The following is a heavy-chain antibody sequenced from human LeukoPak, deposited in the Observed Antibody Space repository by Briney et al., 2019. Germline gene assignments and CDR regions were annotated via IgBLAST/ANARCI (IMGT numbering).Heavy chain of an antibody. CDR1: GYSFTTYW. J-gene: IGHJ4*02. CDR2: IYPGDSDT. V-gene: IGHV5-51*01. CDR3: ARRGSPPIDFDY. Sequence: GESLKISCKGSGYSFTTYWIAWVRQMPGKGLEWMGIIYPGDSDTKYNPSFEGQVTISADKSVNTAYLQWSSLEASDTAMYYCARRGSPPIDFDYWGQGTLVTVSS.